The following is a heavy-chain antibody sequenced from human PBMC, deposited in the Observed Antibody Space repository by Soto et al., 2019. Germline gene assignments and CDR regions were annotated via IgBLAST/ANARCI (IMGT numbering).Heavy chain of an antibody. V-gene: IGHV4-30-4*01. D-gene: IGHD3-3*01. CDR3: ARDQRPYYDFWSGYGGGWFDP. Sequence: QVQLQESGPGLVKPSQTLSLTCTVSGGSISSGDYYWSWIRQPPGKGLEWIGYIYYSGSTYYNPSLHRRVTLAVETSKNQFSLKLSPVTAADTAVYYCARDQRPYYDFWSGYGGGWFDPWGQGTLVTVSS. CDR1: GGSISSGDYY. J-gene: IGHJ5*02. CDR2: IYYSGST.